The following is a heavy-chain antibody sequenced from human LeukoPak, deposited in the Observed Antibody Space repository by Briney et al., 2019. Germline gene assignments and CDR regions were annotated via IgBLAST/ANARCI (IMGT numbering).Heavy chain of an antibody. CDR2: ISSSGSTT. CDR1: GFTFSSYE. Sequence: GGSLRLSCAASGFTFSSYEMNWVRQAPGKGLEWVSYISSSGSTTYYADSVKGRFTVSRDNSKNTLYMQMNSLRAEDTAVYYCAKGLWDYYGSGIMYYTMDVWGQGTTVTVSS. J-gene: IGHJ6*02. V-gene: IGHV3-48*03. D-gene: IGHD3-10*01. CDR3: AKGLWDYYGSGIMYYTMDV.